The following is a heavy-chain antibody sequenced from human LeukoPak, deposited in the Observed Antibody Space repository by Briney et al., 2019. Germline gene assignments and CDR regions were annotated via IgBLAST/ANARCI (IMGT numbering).Heavy chain of an antibody. V-gene: IGHV4-59*08. D-gene: IGHD3-10*01. CDR2: TYHSGST. CDR1: GGSIRSYY. CDR3: ARHYDSGSYPLDY. Sequence: PSETLSLTCTVPGGSIRSYYWSWIRQPPGKGLEWIGHTYHSGSTNYNPSLKSRVTMSVDTSKNQFSLRLSSVTAADTAVYYCARHYDSGSYPLDYWGQGALVTVSS. J-gene: IGHJ4*02.